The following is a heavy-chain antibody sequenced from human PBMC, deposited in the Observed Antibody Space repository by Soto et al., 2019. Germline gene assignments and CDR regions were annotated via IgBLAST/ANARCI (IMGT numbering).Heavy chain of an antibody. D-gene: IGHD1-1*01. CDR3: AKRSRATTFLLYYYYGMDV. CDR2: ISGSGGST. Sequence: GGSLRLSCAASGFTFSSYAMSWVRQAPGKGLEWVSAISGSGGSTYYADSVKGRFTISRDNSKNTLYLQMNSLRAEDTAVYYCAKRSRATTFLLYYYYGMDVWGQGTTVTVSS. J-gene: IGHJ6*02. CDR1: GFTFSSYA. V-gene: IGHV3-23*01.